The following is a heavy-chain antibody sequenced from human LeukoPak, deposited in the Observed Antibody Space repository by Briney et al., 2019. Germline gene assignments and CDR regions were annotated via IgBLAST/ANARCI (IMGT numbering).Heavy chain of an antibody. CDR3: ARGRIAAAPNWFAP. Sequence: SETLSLTCTVSGVSISSSSYYWGWIRQPPGKGREWIGSIYYSGSTYYNPSLKSRVTISVDTSKHQLSLKLSSVTAADTAVYYCARGRIAAAPNWFAPWGQGALVTVSS. D-gene: IGHD6-13*01. J-gene: IGHJ5*02. V-gene: IGHV4-39*01. CDR2: IYYSGST. CDR1: GVSISSSSYY.